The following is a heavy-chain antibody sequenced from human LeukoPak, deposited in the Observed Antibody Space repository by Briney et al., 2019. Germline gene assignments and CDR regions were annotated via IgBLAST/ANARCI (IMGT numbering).Heavy chain of an antibody. Sequence: GGSLRLSCAASGFTFSSYWMSWVRQAPGKGLEWVANIKQDRSEKYYVDSVKGRFTISRDNAKNSLYLQMNSLRAEDTAVYYCARDPIVGATGDDDYWGQGTLVTVSS. CDR1: GFTFSSYW. J-gene: IGHJ4*02. D-gene: IGHD1-26*01. CDR3: ARDPIVGATGDDDY. V-gene: IGHV3-7*01. CDR2: IKQDRSEK.